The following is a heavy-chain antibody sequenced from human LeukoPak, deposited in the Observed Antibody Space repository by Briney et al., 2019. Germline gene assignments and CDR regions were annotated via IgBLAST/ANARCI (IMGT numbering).Heavy chain of an antibody. CDR2: IYYSGST. J-gene: IGHJ3*02. Sequence: SETLSLTCTVSGGSISSYYWSWIRQPPGKGLEWIGYIYYSGSTNYNPSLKSRVTISVDTSKNQFSLKLSSVTAADTAVYYCARDLHGSGSYNAFDIWGQGTMVTVSS. CDR3: ARDLHGSGSYNAFDI. CDR1: GGSISSYY. D-gene: IGHD3-10*01. V-gene: IGHV4-59*01.